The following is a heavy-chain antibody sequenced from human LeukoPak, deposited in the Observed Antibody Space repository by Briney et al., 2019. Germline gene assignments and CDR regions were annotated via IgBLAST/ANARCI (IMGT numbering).Heavy chain of an antibody. CDR2: IYYSGST. D-gene: IGHD1-26*01. CDR3: ARQGEGGRAFDI. J-gene: IGHJ3*02. Sequence: SETLSLTCTVSGASISSSYYWGWIRPPPGKGLEWIGNIYYSGSTYYNPSLKSRVTISVDSSKNQFSLKLSSVTAADTAVYYCARQGEGGRAFDIWGQGTMVTVSS. V-gene: IGHV4-39*01. CDR1: GASISSSYY.